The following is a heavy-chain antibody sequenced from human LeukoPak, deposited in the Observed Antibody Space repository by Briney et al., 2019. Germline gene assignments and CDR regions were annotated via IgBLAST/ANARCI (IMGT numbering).Heavy chain of an antibody. J-gene: IGHJ4*02. CDR1: GYTFTGYY. Sequence: ASVKVSCKASGYTFTGYYMHWVRRAPGQGLEWMGWINPNSGGTNYAQKFQGRVTMTRDTSISTAYMELSRLRSDDTAVYYCARVERYCSGGSCYSYYFDYWGQGTLVTVSS. CDR3: ARVERYCSGGSCYSYYFDY. CDR2: INPNSGGT. D-gene: IGHD2-15*01. V-gene: IGHV1-2*02.